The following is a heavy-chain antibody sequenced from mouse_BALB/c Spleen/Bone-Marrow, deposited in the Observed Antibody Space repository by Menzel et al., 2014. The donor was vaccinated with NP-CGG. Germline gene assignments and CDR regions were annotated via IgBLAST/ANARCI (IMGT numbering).Heavy chain of an antibody. V-gene: IGHV1-4*02. J-gene: IGHJ3*01. CDR1: GYTFTTYT. Sequence: QVQLQQSGAELARPGASVKMSCKASGYTFTTYTIQRVKRRPGQGLEWIGYIGPSSGYTDYNQKFKDKTSLTADKSSNTAYIQLSSLTSADSAVYYCAREARTGAWFAYWGQGTLVTVSA. CDR2: IGPSSGYT. CDR3: AREARTGAWFAY. D-gene: IGHD4-1*01.